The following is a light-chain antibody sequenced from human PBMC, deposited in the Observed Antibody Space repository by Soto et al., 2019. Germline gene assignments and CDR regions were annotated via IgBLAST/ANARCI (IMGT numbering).Light chain of an antibody. J-gene: IGKJ5*01. CDR2: GAS. CDR1: QTVPSSY. CDR3: QQYNNWPPVT. V-gene: IGKV3-20*01. Sequence: EIVLTQSPATLSVSPVERATLSCRASQTVPSSYLAWYQQKSGQTPRLLIYGASSRATGIPDRFSGSGSGTDFTLTISRLEPEDFAVYYCQQYNNWPPVTFGQGTRLEIK.